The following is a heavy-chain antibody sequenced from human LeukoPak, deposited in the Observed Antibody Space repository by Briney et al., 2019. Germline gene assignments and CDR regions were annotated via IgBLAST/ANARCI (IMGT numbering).Heavy chain of an antibody. Sequence: SETLSLTCTVSGGSISSSSYYWGWIRQPPGKGLEWIGSIYYSGSTYYNPSLKSRVTISVDTSNNQLSLKLTSVSAADTAVYYCAREGGDSGSFLPFDYWGQGTLVTVSS. V-gene: IGHV4-39*07. J-gene: IGHJ4*02. CDR3: AREGGDSGSFLPFDY. D-gene: IGHD3-10*01. CDR1: GGSISSSSYY. CDR2: IYYSGST.